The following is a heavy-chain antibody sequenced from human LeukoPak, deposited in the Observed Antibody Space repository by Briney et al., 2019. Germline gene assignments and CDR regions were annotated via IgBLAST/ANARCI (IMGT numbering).Heavy chain of an antibody. CDR3: ASTITMVRGVITETLDY. CDR1: GYSISSGYY. J-gene: IGHJ4*02. Sequence: SETLSLTCTVSGYSISSGYYWGWFRQPPGKGLEWIGSIYHSGSTYYNPSLKSRVTISVDTSKNQFSLKLSSVTAADTAVYYCASTITMVRGVITETLDYWGRGTLVTVSS. D-gene: IGHD3-10*01. V-gene: IGHV4-38-2*02. CDR2: IYHSGST.